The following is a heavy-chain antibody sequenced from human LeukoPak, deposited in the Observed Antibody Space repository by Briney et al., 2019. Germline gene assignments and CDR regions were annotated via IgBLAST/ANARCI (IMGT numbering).Heavy chain of an antibody. CDR1: GGSFSGYY. J-gene: IGHJ4*02. Sequence: PSETLSLTCAVYGGSFSGYYWSWIRQPPGKGLEWIGEMNHSGSTNYNPSLKSRVTISVDTSRNQFSLKLSSVTAADTAVYYCARRRDGYNEDFFDYWGQGTLVTVSS. CDR3: ARRRDGYNEDFFDY. D-gene: IGHD5-24*01. V-gene: IGHV4-34*01. CDR2: MNHSGST.